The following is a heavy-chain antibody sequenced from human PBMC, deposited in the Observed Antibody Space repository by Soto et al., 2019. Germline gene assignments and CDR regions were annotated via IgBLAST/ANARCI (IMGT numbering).Heavy chain of an antibody. D-gene: IGHD4-17*01. V-gene: IGHV3-30*18. CDR3: EKDADYGGNPWGH. CDR2: ISADANSE. J-gene: IGHJ4*02. Sequence: XGCLRLSCVVCGVSFSNSDMQGVRQAPGKGLEWVAMISADANSEDYAASVKGRFTVSRENSKNTLYLQMDSLRVEDTAIYYCEKDADYGGNPWGHWGQRALVTVSS. CDR1: GVSFSNSD.